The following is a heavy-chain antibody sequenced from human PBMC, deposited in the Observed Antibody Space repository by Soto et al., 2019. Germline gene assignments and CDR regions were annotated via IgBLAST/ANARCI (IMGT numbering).Heavy chain of an antibody. V-gene: IGHV3-33*01. J-gene: IGHJ6*03. D-gene: IGHD2-2*01. CDR1: GFTFSSYG. CDR2: IWYDGSNK. CDR3: ARVQECSSTSCYAGFYMDV. Sequence: GGSLRLSCAASGFTFSSYGMHWVRQAPGKGLEWVAVIWYDGSNKYYADSVKGRFTIPRDNSKNTLYLQMNSLRAEDTAVYYCARVQECSSTSCYAGFYMDVWGKGTTVTVSS.